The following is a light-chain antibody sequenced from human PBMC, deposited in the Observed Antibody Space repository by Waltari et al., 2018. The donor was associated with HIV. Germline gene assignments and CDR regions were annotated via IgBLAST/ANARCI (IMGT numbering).Light chain of an antibody. V-gene: IGKV3-15*01. CDR2: GAS. CDR3: QQYNNWPYT. Sequence: EIVMTQSPASLSVSPGERATLSCRASQSVSSNLAWYQQKPGQAPRLLIYGASTRATGFPARFSGSGSGTEFTLTINSLQSEDFAFYYCQQYNNWPYTFGQGTKLEIK. J-gene: IGKJ2*01. CDR1: QSVSSN.